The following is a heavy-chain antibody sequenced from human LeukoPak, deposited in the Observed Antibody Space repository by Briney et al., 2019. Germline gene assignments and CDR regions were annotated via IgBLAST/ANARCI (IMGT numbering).Heavy chain of an antibody. J-gene: IGHJ4*02. CDR2: VYYSGSS. Sequence: SETLSLTCSVSGSSVSSDEYYWSWVRQHPGKGLEWIGYVYYSGSSYYIPSLQSRVTISGDTSKNQFSLELASVTAADTAVYYCARRSHSPSGSPYWGQGTQVTVAS. CDR1: GSSVSSDEYY. D-gene: IGHD3-10*01. CDR3: ARRSHSPSGSPY. V-gene: IGHV4-30-4*08.